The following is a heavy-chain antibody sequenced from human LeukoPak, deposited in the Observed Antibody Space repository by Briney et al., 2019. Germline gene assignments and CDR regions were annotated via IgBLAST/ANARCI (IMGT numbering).Heavy chain of an antibody. CDR3: TRAPLGYCSGGSCYPYYFDY. Sequence: GGSLRLSCAASGFTFDKAWMTWVRQAPGKGLEWVGFIRSKAYGGTTEYAASVKGRFTISRDDSKSIAYLQMNSLKTEDTAVYYCTRAPLGYCSGGSCYPYYFDYWGQGTLVTVSS. J-gene: IGHJ4*02. CDR2: IRSKAYGGTT. V-gene: IGHV3-49*04. D-gene: IGHD2-15*01. CDR1: GFTFDKAW.